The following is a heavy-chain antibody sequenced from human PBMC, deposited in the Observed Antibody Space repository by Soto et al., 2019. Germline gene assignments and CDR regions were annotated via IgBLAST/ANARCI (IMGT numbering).Heavy chain of an antibody. CDR1: GYTFTSQN. V-gene: IGHV1-46*03. J-gene: IGHJ4*02. Sequence: ASVKVSFQASGYTFTSQNMHWVRQAPGQGLEWMGVINLSIGTTTYAQKFQGRVTMTSDTSTSSVYMEVSSLRSEDTAVYYCISTLGARFDYWGQGTLVTVSS. CDR3: ISTLGARFDY. D-gene: IGHD1-26*01. CDR2: INLSIGTT.